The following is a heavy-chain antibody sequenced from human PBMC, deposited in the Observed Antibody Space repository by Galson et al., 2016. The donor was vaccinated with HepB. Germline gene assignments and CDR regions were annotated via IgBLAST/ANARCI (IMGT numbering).Heavy chain of an antibody. J-gene: IGHJ4*02. D-gene: IGHD3-10*01. CDR2: VWDDGSNR. Sequence: SLRLSCAASGFIFSDYGMHWVRQAPGKGLEWVAVVWDDGSNRNYAESVKGRFTISRDNSKNTLYLQMNSLRAEDTAVYYCARDLYYGSGIVYGALDYWGQGTLVTVSS. CDR1: GFIFSDYG. V-gene: IGHV3-33*01. CDR3: ARDLYYGSGIVYGALDY.